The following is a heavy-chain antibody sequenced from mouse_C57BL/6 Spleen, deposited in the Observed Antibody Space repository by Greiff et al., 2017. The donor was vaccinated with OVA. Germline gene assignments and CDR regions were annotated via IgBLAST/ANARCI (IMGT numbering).Heavy chain of an antibody. V-gene: IGHV1-15*01. J-gene: IGHJ4*01. CDR3: TRRLHHYYAMDY. CDR1: GYTFTDYE. Sequence: QVQLQQPGTELVKPGASVKLSCKASGYTFTDYEMHWVKQTPVHGLEWIGAIDPETGGTAYNQKFKGKAILTADKSSSTAYMELRSLTSEDSAVYYCTRRLHHYYAMDYWGQGTSVTVSS. CDR2: IDPETGGT. D-gene: IGHD2-4*01.